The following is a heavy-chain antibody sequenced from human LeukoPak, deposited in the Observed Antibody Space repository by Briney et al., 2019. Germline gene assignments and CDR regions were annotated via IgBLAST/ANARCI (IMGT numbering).Heavy chain of an antibody. CDR3: ARGDTAMVKVYNWFDP. Sequence: GGSLRLSCAASGFTFSSYGMHWVRQAPGKGLEWVAVISYDGSNKYYADSVKGRFTISRDNSKNTLYLQMNSLRAEDTAVYYCARGDTAMVKVYNWFDPWGQGTLVTVSS. J-gene: IGHJ5*02. V-gene: IGHV3-30*19. D-gene: IGHD5-18*01. CDR2: ISYDGSNK. CDR1: GFTFSSYG.